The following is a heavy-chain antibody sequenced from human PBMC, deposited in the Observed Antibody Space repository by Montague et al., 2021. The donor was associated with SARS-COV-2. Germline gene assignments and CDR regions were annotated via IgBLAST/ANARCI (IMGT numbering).Heavy chain of an antibody. J-gene: IGHJ6*02. D-gene: IGHD1-26*01. CDR1: GFTFSSYG. CDR2: IWYDGSNK. Sequence: SLRLSCEAYGFTFSSYGMHWVRQAPVKGLEWVAVIWYDGSNKYYXDSXHVRFTISRDNSKNTLYLQMNSLRAEDTAVYYCAREGIVGATSGMDVWGQGTTVTVSS. CDR3: AREGIVGATSGMDV. V-gene: IGHV3-33*01.